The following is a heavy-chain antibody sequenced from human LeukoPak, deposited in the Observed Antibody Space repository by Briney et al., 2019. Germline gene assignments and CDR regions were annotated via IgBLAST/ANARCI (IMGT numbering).Heavy chain of an antibody. CDR3: ARSVFGINWFDP. CDR1: GFIFSNCA. D-gene: IGHD3-10*02. V-gene: IGHV3-30-3*01. Sequence: GGSLRLSCAASGFIFSNCAMHWVRQAPGRGLEWVGVVSYDGTNKYYADSVKGRFSISRGNAKNTLYLQMNSLRAEDTAVYYCARSVFGINWFDPWGQGTLVTVSS. J-gene: IGHJ5*02. CDR2: VSYDGTNK.